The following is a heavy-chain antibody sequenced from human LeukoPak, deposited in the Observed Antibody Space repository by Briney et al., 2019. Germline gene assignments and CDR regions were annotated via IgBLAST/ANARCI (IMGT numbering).Heavy chain of an antibody. CDR1: GYTFTGYY. J-gene: IGHJ6*03. Sequence: GASVKVSCKASGYTFTGYYMHWVRQAPGQGLEWMGWIKPNSGGTNYAQKFQGRVTMTRDTSISTAYMELSRLRSDDTAVYYCARAYYDFWSGYFSYYYYMDVWGKGTTVTVSS. V-gene: IGHV1-2*02. CDR3: ARAYYDFWSGYFSYYYYMDV. CDR2: IKPNSGGT. D-gene: IGHD3-3*01.